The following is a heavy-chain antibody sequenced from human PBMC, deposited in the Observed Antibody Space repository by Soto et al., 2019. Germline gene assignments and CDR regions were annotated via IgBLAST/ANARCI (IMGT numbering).Heavy chain of an antibody. Sequence: ASVKVSCKASGYTFTSYDINWVRQATGQGLEWMGWMNPNSGNTGYAQKFQGRVTMTRNTSISTAYMELSSLRSEDTAVYYCARLKKYPGSRYQLLTGGIAYYYYYYMDVWGKGTTVTVSS. D-gene: IGHD2-2*01. CDR2: MNPNSGNT. V-gene: IGHV1-8*01. J-gene: IGHJ6*03. CDR1: GYTFTSYD. CDR3: ARLKKYPGSRYQLLTGGIAYYYYYYMDV.